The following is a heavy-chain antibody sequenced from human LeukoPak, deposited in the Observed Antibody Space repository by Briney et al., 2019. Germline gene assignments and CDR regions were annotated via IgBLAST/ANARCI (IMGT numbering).Heavy chain of an antibody. CDR3: ALLAVASDFDY. V-gene: IGHV3-48*03. D-gene: IGHD6-19*01. CDR1: GFPFSIYE. CDR2: IGSSGTTI. J-gene: IGHJ4*02. Sequence: GGSLRLSCAVSGFPFSIYEMNWVRQAPGKGLEWVSDIGSSGTTIYYADSVKGRFSISRDNAKNSLYLQMNSLRVEDTAVYYCALLAVASDFDYWGQGALVTVSS.